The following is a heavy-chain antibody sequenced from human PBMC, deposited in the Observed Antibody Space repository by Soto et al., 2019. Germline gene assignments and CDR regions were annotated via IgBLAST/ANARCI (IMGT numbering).Heavy chain of an antibody. Sequence: PSETLSLTCTVSGGSISSYYWSWIRQPPGKGLESIGYMYNTGSTVYNPSLKSRVTISVDTSKNQFSLKLNAVTAADTAVYYCTRDLWGYCGTDCYPLDVWGQGTTVTVSS. CDR1: GGSISSYY. CDR3: TRDLWGYCGTDCYPLDV. V-gene: IGHV4-59*01. D-gene: IGHD2-21*02. J-gene: IGHJ6*02. CDR2: MYNTGST.